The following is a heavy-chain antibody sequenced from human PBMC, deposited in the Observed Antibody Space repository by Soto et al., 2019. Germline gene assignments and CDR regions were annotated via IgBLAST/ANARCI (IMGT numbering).Heavy chain of an antibody. Sequence: QLQLQESGPGLVKPSETLSLTCTVSGGSISSSSYYWGWIHQPPGKGLEWIGSIYYSGSTYYNPSLKSRVTISVDTSKNQFSLKLSSVTAADTAVYYCARHVYRIAARPFDYWGQGTLVTVSS. V-gene: IGHV4-39*01. D-gene: IGHD6-6*01. CDR3: ARHVYRIAARPFDY. CDR2: IYYSGST. J-gene: IGHJ4*02. CDR1: GGSISSSSYY.